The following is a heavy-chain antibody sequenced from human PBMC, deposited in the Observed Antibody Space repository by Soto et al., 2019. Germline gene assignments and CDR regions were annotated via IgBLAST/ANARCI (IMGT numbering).Heavy chain of an antibody. CDR2: ISGSGGYT. CDR1: GFTFSSYA. D-gene: IGHD2-15*01. Sequence: EVQLLESGGGLVQPGGSLRLSCAASGFTFSSYAMSWVRQAPGKGLEWVSVISGSGGYTYYADSVKGRFTISRDNSKNPRYPQMNSLRGEDTAVYDCATWTVVVVAATRGGYFAYWGQGTLVTVSS. CDR3: ATWTVVVVAATRGGYFAY. V-gene: IGHV3-23*01. J-gene: IGHJ4*02.